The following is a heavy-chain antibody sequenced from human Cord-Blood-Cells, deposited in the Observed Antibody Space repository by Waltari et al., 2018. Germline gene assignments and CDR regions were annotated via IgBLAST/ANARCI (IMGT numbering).Heavy chain of an antibody. Sequence: QVQLVQSGAEVKKPGASVKVSCKASGYTFTGYYMHWVRQAPGQGCEWRGWLNPSRGGTNCARKLQGRVTMTRDTSISTAYMVLSRLRSDDTAVYYCARGGNHDAVDIWGQGTMVTVAS. J-gene: IGHJ3*02. CDR3: ARGGNHDAVDI. D-gene: IGHD3-16*01. V-gene: IGHV1-2*02. CDR2: LNPSRGGT. CDR1: GYTFTGYY.